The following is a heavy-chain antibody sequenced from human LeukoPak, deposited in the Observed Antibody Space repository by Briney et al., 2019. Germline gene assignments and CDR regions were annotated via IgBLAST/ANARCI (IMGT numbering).Heavy chain of an antibody. Sequence: SETLSLTCTVSGDSINSLDLWSWVRQPPGKGLEWIGEMYLSGTTHSNPSVKSRVTISIDKSKSQFFLNLSSVTAAETAVYYCAGLVGRYSSGLYYYYFDYWGQGTLVTVSS. J-gene: IGHJ4*02. CDR1: GDSINSLDL. D-gene: IGHD3-22*01. CDR3: AGLVGRYSSGLYYYYFDY. CDR2: MYLSGTT. V-gene: IGHV4-4*02.